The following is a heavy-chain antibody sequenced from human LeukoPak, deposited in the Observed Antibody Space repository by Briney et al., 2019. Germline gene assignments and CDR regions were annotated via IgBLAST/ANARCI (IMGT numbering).Heavy chain of an antibody. Sequence: GGSLRLSCAASGFTFSNYWMSWVRQAPGKGLEWVANIKQDGSEKYYVDSVKGRFTISRDNSKNTLYLQMNSLRAEDTAVYYCARVAVQLWYFDYWGQGTLVTVSS. V-gene: IGHV3-7*03. CDR3: ARVAVQLWYFDY. D-gene: IGHD5-18*01. CDR1: GFTFSNYW. J-gene: IGHJ4*02. CDR2: IKQDGSEK.